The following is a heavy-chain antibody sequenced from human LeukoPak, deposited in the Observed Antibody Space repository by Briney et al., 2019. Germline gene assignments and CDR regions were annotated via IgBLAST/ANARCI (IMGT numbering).Heavy chain of an antibody. D-gene: IGHD1-26*01. CDR1: GYTFTSYD. CDR3: ATYQWELSYYFDY. J-gene: IGHJ4*02. V-gene: IGHV1-8*01. CDR2: MNPNSGNT. Sequence: GASVKVSCKASGYTFTSYDINWVRQATGQGLEWMGWMNPNSGNTGYAQKFQGRVTITRNTSISTAYMELSSLRSEDTAVYYCATYQWELSYYFDYWGQGTLVTVSS.